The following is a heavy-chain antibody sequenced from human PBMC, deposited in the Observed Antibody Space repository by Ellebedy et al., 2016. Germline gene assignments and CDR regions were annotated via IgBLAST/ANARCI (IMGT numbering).Heavy chain of an antibody. CDR1: GGSINSRSYY. Sequence: SETLSLTXTVSGGSINSRSYYWAWIRQPPGKGLEWVGGIYYSGSTYYNPSLKSRVTISVDTTKNQFSLKLSSVTAADTAVYYCASVRSYYGSGSYYPPYYSDYWGQGTLVTVSS. D-gene: IGHD3-10*01. CDR2: IYYSGST. V-gene: IGHV4-39*07. J-gene: IGHJ4*02. CDR3: ASVRSYYGSGSYYPPYYSDY.